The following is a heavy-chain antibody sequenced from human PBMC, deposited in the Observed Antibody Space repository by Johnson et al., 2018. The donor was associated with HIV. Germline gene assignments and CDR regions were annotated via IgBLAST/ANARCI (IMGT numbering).Heavy chain of an antibody. J-gene: IGHJ3*02. CDR3: AKEAGALRMIVVGTDAFDI. CDR1: GFTFSTYA. V-gene: IGHV3-30*04. CDR2: ISYDGSNK. D-gene: IGHD3-22*01. Sequence: QVQLVESGGGVVQPGRSLRLSCAASGFTFSTYAMHWVRQAPGKGLEWVTVISYDGSNKYYADSVKGRFTISRDNSKNTVYLQMNSLRAEDTAVYYCAKEAGALRMIVVGTDAFDIWGQGTMVTVSS.